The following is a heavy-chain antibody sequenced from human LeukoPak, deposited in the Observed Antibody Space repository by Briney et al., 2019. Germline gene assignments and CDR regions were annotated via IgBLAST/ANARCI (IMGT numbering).Heavy chain of an antibody. CDR1: GFTFSSYA. D-gene: IGHD6-19*01. J-gene: IGHJ4*02. V-gene: IGHV3-23*01. CDR2: ISGSGGST. Sequence: GGSLRLPCAASGFTFSSYAMSWVRQAPGKGLEWVPAISGSGGSTYYADSVKGRFTISRDNSKNTLYLQMNSLRAEDTAVYYCAKDRSGIAVAGKSYWGQGTLVTVSS. CDR3: AKDRSGIAVAGKSY.